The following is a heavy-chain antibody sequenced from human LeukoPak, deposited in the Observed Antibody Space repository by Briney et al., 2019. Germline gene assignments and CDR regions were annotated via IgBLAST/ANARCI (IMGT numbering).Heavy chain of an antibody. CDR3: AATMEGAVAGILGHDY. D-gene: IGHD6-19*01. J-gene: IGHJ4*02. CDR2: IVVGSGNT. Sequence: SVKVSCKASGFTFTSSAVQWVRQARGQRLEWIGWIVVGSGNTNYAQKFRERVTITRDMSTSTAYMELSSLRSEDTAVYYCAATMEGAVAGILGHDYWGQGTLVTVSS. CDR1: GFTFTSSA. V-gene: IGHV1-58*01.